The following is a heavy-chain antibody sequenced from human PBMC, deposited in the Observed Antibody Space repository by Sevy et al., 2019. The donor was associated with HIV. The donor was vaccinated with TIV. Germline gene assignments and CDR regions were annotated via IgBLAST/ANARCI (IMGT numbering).Heavy chain of an antibody. V-gene: IGHV1-18*01. J-gene: IGHJ4*02. CDR3: AGAYCSGGRCYSLAY. CDR1: GYTFSTYR. Sequence: ASVKVSCKVSGYTFSTYRITWVRQAPGQGLEWMGWISPHNGDTNYAQKVQGRVTMITDTSTSTAYMQLRSLRSDDTAVYYCAGAYCSGGRCYSLAYWGQGTLVTVSS. D-gene: IGHD2-15*01. CDR2: ISPHNGDT.